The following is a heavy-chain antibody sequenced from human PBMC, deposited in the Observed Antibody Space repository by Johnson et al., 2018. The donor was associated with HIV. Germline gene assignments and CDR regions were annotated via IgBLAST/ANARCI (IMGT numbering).Heavy chain of an antibody. CDR1: GFTFSDHY. CDR2: ISSIGSTI. J-gene: IGHJ3*02. CDR3: ARDPSLDAFDI. V-gene: IGHV3-11*01. Sequence: QVHLVESGGGLVKPGGSLRLSCVGSGFTFSDHYMSWVRQAPGKGLDWVSFISSIGSTIYYSDSVKGRFTISRDNSKNTLYLQMNSLRAEDTAVYYCARDPSLDAFDIWGQGTMVTVAS.